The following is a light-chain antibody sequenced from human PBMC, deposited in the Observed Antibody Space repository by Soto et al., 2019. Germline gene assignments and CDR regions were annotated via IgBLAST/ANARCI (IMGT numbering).Light chain of an antibody. Sequence: DIQMTQSPSTLSASLGDGVTITCRASQSIVSGLAWYQPRPGHAPQLLIYKATNLQEGVPTRFSGSGSGTDFSLTSSSLQHVYSATYYCQQYNDFQYTFGQGTKLEI. J-gene: IGKJ2*01. V-gene: IGKV1-5*03. CDR2: KAT. CDR3: QQYNDFQYT. CDR1: QSIVSG.